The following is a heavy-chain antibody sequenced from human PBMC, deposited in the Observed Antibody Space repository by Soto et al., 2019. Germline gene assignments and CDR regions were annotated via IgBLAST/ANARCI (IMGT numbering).Heavy chain of an antibody. CDR2: IWYDGSNK. D-gene: IGHD6-19*01. CDR3: ARDRENGIAVAGIDY. Sequence: QVQLVESGGGVVQPGRSLRLSCAASGFTFSSYGMHWVRQAPGKGLEWVAVIWYDGSNKYYADSVKGRFTISRDNSKNTLYLQMNSLRAEDTAVYYCARDRENGIAVAGIDYWGQGTLATVSS. V-gene: IGHV3-33*01. J-gene: IGHJ4*02. CDR1: GFTFSSYG.